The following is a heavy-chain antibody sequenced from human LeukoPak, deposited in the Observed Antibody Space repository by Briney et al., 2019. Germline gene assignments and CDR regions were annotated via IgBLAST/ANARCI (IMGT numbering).Heavy chain of an antibody. CDR3: ARSSRDYYDSSGYYWGDYSDY. V-gene: IGHV3-30-3*01. J-gene: IGHJ4*02. D-gene: IGHD3-22*01. Sequence: GGSLRLSCAASGFTFSSYAMHWVRQAPGKGLEWVAVISCDGSNKYYADSVKGRFTISRDNSKNTLYLQMNSLRAEDTAVYYCARSSRDYYDSSGYYWGDYSDYWGQGTLVTVSS. CDR1: GFTFSSYA. CDR2: ISCDGSNK.